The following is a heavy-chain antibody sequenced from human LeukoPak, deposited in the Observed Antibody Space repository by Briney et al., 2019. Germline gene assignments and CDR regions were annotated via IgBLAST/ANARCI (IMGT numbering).Heavy chain of an antibody. J-gene: IGHJ4*02. CDR2: INHSGSI. D-gene: IGHD3-22*01. CDR1: GESFSGYY. CDR3: ARGKYDSGGYYLDY. V-gene: IGHV4-34*01. Sequence: SETLSLTCAVYGESFSGYYWSWIRQPPGKGLTWIGEINHSGSINYNPSLKSRVTISLDTSKSQFPLKLSSVTAAGTAVYYCARGKYDSGGYYLDYWGQGTLVTVSS.